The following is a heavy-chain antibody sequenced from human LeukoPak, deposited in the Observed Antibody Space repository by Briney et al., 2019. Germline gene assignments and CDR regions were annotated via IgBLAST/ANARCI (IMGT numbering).Heavy chain of an antibody. Sequence: GGSLRLSCAASGFTFSTYALSWVRQAPGKGLEWVSAISGSDGSTYYADSVKGRFTISRDNSKNTVSLQMNSLRAEGTAIYYCAKMYYDFWSGYANWGQGTLVTVSS. CDR2: ISGSDGST. CDR1: GFTFSTYA. V-gene: IGHV3-23*01. D-gene: IGHD3-3*01. CDR3: AKMYYDFWSGYAN. J-gene: IGHJ4*02.